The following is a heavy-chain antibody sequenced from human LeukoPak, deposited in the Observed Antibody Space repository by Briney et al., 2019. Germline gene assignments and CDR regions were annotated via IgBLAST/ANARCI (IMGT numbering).Heavy chain of an antibody. D-gene: IGHD3-10*01. CDR2: IIPIFGTA. V-gene: IGHV1-69*05. CDR1: GGTFSSYA. CDR3: ARDRYYYGSGHVHKAFDI. Sequence: SVKVSCKASGGTFSSYAISWVRQAPGQGLEWMGRIIPIFGTANYAQKFQGRVTITTDESTSTAYMELSSLRSEDTAVYYCARDRYYYGSGHVHKAFDIWGQGTMVTVSS. J-gene: IGHJ3*02.